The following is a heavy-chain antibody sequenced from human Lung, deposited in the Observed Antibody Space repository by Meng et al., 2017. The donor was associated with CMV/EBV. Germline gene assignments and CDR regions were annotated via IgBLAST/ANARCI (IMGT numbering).Heavy chain of an antibody. CDR1: GGTFSSYA. CDR2: IIPIFGTA. Sequence: SXXVSCKASGGTFSSYAISWVRQAPGQGLEWMGGIIPIFGTANYAQKFQGRVTITTDESTSTAYMELSSLRSEDTAVYYCASKAGVVPAAIPVYYYYGMDVWGQGXTVTVSS. D-gene: IGHD2-2*02. J-gene: IGHJ6*02. CDR3: ASKAGVVPAAIPVYYYYGMDV. V-gene: IGHV1-69*05.